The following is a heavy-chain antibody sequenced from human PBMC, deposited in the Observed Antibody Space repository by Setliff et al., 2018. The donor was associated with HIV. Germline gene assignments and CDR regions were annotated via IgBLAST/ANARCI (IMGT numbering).Heavy chain of an antibody. D-gene: IGHD2-15*01. CDR1: GDTFTDYY. V-gene: IGHV1-2*06. CDR2: INPNSGGT. J-gene: IGHJ3*02. Sequence: ASVKVSCKASGDTFTDYYFHWLRQAPGQGLEWMGRINPNSGGTNYAQKFRGRVTMTRDTSISTVYMELSSLTSDDTAVYYCTRAAGYGGNLDAFDIWGQGTMVTVSS. CDR3: TRAAGYGGNLDAFDI.